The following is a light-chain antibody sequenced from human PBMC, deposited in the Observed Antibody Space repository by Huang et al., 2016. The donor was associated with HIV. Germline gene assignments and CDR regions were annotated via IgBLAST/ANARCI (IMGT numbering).Light chain of an antibody. CDR1: QSLSTN. CDR3: QQYNNWPPGSIT. Sequence: EIVMTQSPATLSVSPGESATLSCRASQSLSTNLAWYQQKPGQAPRLRLHGASTRATGIPARFSGSGSGTEFTLTISSLQSEDFALYYCQQYNNWPPGSITFGQGTRLEIK. CDR2: GAS. V-gene: IGKV3-15*01. J-gene: IGKJ5*01.